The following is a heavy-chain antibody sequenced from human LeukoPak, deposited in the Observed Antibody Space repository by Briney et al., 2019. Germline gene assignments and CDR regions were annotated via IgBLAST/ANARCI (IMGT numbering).Heavy chain of an antibody. CDR1: GFTVSSNY. V-gene: IGHV3-53*01. D-gene: IGHD6-25*01. CDR2: IYSGGST. CDR3: ARQTPFRSGRYFDY. J-gene: IGHJ4*02. Sequence: PGGSLRLSCAASGFTVSSNYMSWVRQAPGKGLEWVSVIYSGGSTYYADSVKGRFTISRDNSKNTLYLQMNSLRAEDTAVYYCARQTPFRSGRYFDYWGQGTLVTVSS.